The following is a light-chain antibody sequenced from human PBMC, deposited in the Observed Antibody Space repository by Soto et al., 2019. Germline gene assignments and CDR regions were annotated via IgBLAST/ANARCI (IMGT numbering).Light chain of an antibody. CDR3: QMDNSVLWT. J-gene: IGKJ1*01. CDR2: AAS. V-gene: IGKV1-27*01. Sequence: QMPKFTSSLSASLGDRFTITCLASQGISNYLAWYQQKPGKVPKLLIYAASTLQSGVPSRFSGSGSGTDFTLTISSLQPEDVTTYYCQMDNSVLWTFGQGTKVDIK. CDR1: QGISNY.